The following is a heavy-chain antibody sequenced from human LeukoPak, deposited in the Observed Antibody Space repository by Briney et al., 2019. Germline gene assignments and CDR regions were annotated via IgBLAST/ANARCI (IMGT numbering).Heavy chain of an antibody. D-gene: IGHD5-18*01. V-gene: IGHV3-30*18. CDR3: AKDSSGYSYAHYYGMDV. CDR1: GFTFSSYG. J-gene: IGHJ6*02. CDR2: ISYDGSNK. Sequence: SGGSLRLSCAASGFTFSSYGMHWVRQAPGEGLEWVAIISYDGSNKYYADSVKGRFTISRDNSKNTLYLQMNSLRAEDTAVYYCAKDSSGYSYAHYYGMDVWGQGTTVTVSS.